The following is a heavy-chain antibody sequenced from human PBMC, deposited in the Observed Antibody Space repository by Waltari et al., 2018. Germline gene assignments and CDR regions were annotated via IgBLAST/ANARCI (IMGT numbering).Heavy chain of an antibody. Sequence: EVQLVESGGGFIQPGGSLRLSCSASGFAFSTYSMNWFRQAPGKGLEWVSYISSTSSTIYYADSVKGRFTISRDNARNSLYLQMNSPRADDTAVYYCARVSPNPDSSGWYLFDYWGQGTLVTVSS. CDR1: GFAFSTYS. V-gene: IGHV3-48*04. CDR2: ISSTSSTI. J-gene: IGHJ4*02. CDR3: ARVSPNPDSSGWYLFDY. D-gene: IGHD6-19*01.